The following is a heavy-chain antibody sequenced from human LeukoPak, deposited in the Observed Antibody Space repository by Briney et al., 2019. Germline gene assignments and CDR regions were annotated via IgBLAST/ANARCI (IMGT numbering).Heavy chain of an antibody. Sequence: PSETLSLTCTVSGGSISSYYWSWIRQPPGKGLEWIGYIYYSGSTNYNPSLKSRVTISVDTSKNQFSLKLSSVTAADTAVYYCARGLSYLYYYYGMDVWGQGTTVTVSS. D-gene: IGHD1-26*01. CDR2: IYYSGST. V-gene: IGHV4-59*01. J-gene: IGHJ6*02. CDR3: ARGLSYLYYYYGMDV. CDR1: GGSISSYY.